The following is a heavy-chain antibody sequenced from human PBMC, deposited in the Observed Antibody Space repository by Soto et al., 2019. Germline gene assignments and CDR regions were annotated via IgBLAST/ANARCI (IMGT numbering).Heavy chain of an antibody. CDR2: ISAYNGNT. Sequence: ASVKVSCKASGYTFTSYGISWVRQAPGQGLEWMGWISAYNGNTNYAQKLQGRVTMTTDTSTSTAYMELRSLRSDDTAVYYCAREGILLWFGESGYYGMDVWGQGPRSQSP. CDR1: GYTFTSYG. D-gene: IGHD3-10*01. V-gene: IGHV1-18*01. J-gene: IGHJ6*02. CDR3: AREGILLWFGESGYYGMDV.